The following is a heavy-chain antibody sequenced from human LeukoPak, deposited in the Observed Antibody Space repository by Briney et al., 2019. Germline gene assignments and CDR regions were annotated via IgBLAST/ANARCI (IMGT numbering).Heavy chain of an antibody. CDR3: AKDAQRGFDFSNSLES. CDR1: GVTFSHYG. V-gene: IGHV3-33*06. Sequence: QPPGSLRLSCATSGVTFSHYGMHWVRQAPGKGLEWVAVIWSDGTEKFYRDSVKGRFTISRDNSKKTVYLQMNSLRVEDPAIYSCAKDAQRGFDFSNSLESWGQGTLVTVSS. J-gene: IGHJ4*02. CDR2: IWSDGTEK. D-gene: IGHD4-11*01.